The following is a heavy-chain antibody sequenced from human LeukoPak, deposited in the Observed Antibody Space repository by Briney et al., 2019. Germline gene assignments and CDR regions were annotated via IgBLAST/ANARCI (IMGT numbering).Heavy chain of an antibody. J-gene: IGHJ4*02. CDR2: INHSGST. CDR1: GGSFSGYY. D-gene: IGHD3-9*01. V-gene: IGHV4-34*01. CDR3: ARGNILTGYNFDY. Sequence: KPSETLSLTCAVYGGSFSGYYWSWIRQPPGKGLEWIGEINHSGSTNYNPSPKSRVTISVDTSKNQFSLKLSSVTAADTAVYYCARGNILTGYNFDYWGQGTLVTVSS.